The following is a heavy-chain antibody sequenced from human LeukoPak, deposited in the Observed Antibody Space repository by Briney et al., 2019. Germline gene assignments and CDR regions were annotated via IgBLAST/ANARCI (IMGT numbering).Heavy chain of an antibody. CDR2: IYSGGST. V-gene: IGHV3-66*01. J-gene: IGHJ6*02. CDR3: ARGRSRIAVAGNYYYYYCMDV. CDR1: GFTVSSNY. Sequence: GGSLRLSCAASGFTVSSNYMSGVRQAPGKGLECVSVIYSGGSTYYADSVKGRFTISGDNSKNTLYLQMNSLRAEDTAVYYCARGRSRIAVAGNYYYYYCMDVGGQGTTVTVSS. D-gene: IGHD6-19*01.